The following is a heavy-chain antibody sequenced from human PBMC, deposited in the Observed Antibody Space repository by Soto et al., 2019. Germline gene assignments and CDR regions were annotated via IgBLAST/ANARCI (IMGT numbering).Heavy chain of an antibody. CDR1: GYTFTSYA. D-gene: IGHD6-19*01. CDR2: INAGNGNT. V-gene: IGHV1-3*01. J-gene: IGHJ4*02. CDR3: ARLRIGGSSGWYYFDY. Sequence: ASVKVSCKASGYTFTSYAMHWVRQAPGQRLEWTGWINAGNGNTKYSQKFQGRVTITRDTSASTAYMELSSLRSEDTAVYYCARLRIGGSSGWYYFDYWGQGTLVTVS.